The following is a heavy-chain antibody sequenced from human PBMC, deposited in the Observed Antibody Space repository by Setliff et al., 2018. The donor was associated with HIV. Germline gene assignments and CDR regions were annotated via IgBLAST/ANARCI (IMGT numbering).Heavy chain of an antibody. J-gene: IGHJ5*01. Sequence: PLETLSLTCAVSGGPLNSRNWWSWVRQPPGKGLEWIGEVFHSGSANSNASLRSRVMISVDTSKNQFSLKLSAVTAADTAVYYCARDHVFGSRTGFDSWGPGILVTVSS. CDR1: GGPLNSRNW. CDR2: VFHSGSA. V-gene: IGHV4-4*02. CDR3: ARDHVFGSRTGFDS. D-gene: IGHD3-10*01.